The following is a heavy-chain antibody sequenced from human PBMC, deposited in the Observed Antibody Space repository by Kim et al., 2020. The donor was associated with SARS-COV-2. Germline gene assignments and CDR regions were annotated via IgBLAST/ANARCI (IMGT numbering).Heavy chain of an antibody. CDR2: ISSSGGTI. CDR3: ARAGYSGNYRGVFDK. V-gene: IGHV3-48*03. CDR1: GFTFSNYE. Sequence: GGSLRLSCAASGFTFSNYEMNWVRQAPGKGLEWVSFISSSGGTIYYADSVKGRFTISRDNAEKTLYLQMNSLRVEDTAVYYCARAGYSGNYRGVFDKWGDGTMVTVSS. J-gene: IGHJ3*02. D-gene: IGHD5-12*01.